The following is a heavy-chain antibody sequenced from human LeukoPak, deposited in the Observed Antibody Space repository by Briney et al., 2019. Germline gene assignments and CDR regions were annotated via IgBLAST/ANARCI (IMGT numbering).Heavy chain of an antibody. CDR3: ARARSRYDSSGYYY. V-gene: IGHV4-34*01. CDR2: INHSGST. J-gene: IGHJ4*02. Sequence: SETLSLTCAVYGGSFSGCYWSWIRQPPGKGLEWIGEINHSGSTNYNPSLKSRVTISVDTSKNQFSLKLSSVTAADTAVYYCARARSRYDSSGYYYWGQGTLVTVSS. D-gene: IGHD3-22*01. CDR1: GGSFSGCY.